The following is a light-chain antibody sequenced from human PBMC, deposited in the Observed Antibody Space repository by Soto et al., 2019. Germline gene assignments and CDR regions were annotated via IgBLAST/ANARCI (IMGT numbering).Light chain of an antibody. CDR3: ISYTVTRSYV. V-gene: IGLV2-14*01. Sequence: QSALTQPASVSGSPGQSITISCTGTSSDVGGYDHVAWFQQFPGKTPKLMIYSVSNRPSGVSYRFSGSKSGNTASLTISGLQAEDEADYYCISYTVTRSYVFGTGTKLTVL. J-gene: IGLJ1*01. CDR1: SSDVGGYDH. CDR2: SVS.